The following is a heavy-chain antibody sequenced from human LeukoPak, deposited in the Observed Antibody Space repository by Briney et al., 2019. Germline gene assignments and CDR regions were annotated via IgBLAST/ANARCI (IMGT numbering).Heavy chain of an antibody. CDR3: ARVLYTSSSDSYYYYMDV. Sequence: PSETLSLTCTVSGGSISSYCWSWIRQPPGKGLEWIGYIYYSGSTNYNPSLKSRVTISVDTSKNQVSLKLSSVTAADTAVYYCARVLYTSSSDSYYYYMDVWGKGTTVTVSS. V-gene: IGHV4-59*01. D-gene: IGHD6-6*01. CDR2: IYYSGST. CDR1: GGSISSYC. J-gene: IGHJ6*03.